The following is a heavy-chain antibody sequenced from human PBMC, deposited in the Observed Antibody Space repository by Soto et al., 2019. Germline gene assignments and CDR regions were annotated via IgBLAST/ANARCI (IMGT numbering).Heavy chain of an antibody. V-gene: IGHV3-23*01. J-gene: IGHJ4*02. CDR2: ISGSGGST. CDR1: GFTFSSYA. CDR3: AKESSESIAARRTAN. D-gene: IGHD6-6*01. Sequence: GGSLRLSCAATGFTFSSYAMSWVRQAPGKGLEWVSAISGSGGSTYYADSVKGRFTISRDNSKNTLYLQMNSLRAEDTAVYYCAKESSESIAARRTANWGQGTLVTVSS.